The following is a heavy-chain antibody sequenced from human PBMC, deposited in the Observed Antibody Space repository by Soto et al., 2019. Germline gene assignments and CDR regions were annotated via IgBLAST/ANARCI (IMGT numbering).Heavy chain of an antibody. CDR1: GYSFTSYW. V-gene: IGHV5-51*01. Sequence: ESLKISCKSSGYSFTSYWIGWVRQMPGKGLEWMGMIYPGDSDTRYSPSFQGQVTISADKSISTAYLQWSSLKASDTAMYYCARQYYYDSSGYYNLNWFDPWGQGTLVTVSS. CDR2: IYPGDSDT. D-gene: IGHD3-22*01. J-gene: IGHJ5*02. CDR3: ARQYYYDSSGYYNLNWFDP.